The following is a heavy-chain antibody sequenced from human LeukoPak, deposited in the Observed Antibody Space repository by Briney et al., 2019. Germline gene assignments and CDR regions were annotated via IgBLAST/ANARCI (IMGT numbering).Heavy chain of an antibody. J-gene: IGHJ4*02. V-gene: IGHV3-21*01. D-gene: IGHD6-19*01. CDR3: ARDDISQWLTDY. CDR2: ISSSSSYI. CDR1: GFTFSSYS. Sequence: GGSLRLSCAASGFTFSSYSMNWVRQAPGKGLEWVSSISSSSSYIYYADSVKGRFTISRDNAKNSLYLQMNSLRAEDTAVYYCARDDISQWLTDYWGQGTLVTASS.